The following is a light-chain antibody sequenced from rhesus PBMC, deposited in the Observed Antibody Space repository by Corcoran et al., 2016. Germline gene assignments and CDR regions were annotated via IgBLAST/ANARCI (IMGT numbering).Light chain of an antibody. V-gene: IGKV1-21*01. CDR3: QQYNSAPRT. J-gene: IGKJ1*01. CDR2: KAS. CDR1: QGISSW. Sequence: DIQMTQSPSSLSASVGDRVTITCRASQGISSWLAWYQQKPGKAPKLLIYKASSLQSGVPSRFSGSGSGTDFTLTISNLQPEEFATDYCQQYNSAPRTFGQGTKVEIK.